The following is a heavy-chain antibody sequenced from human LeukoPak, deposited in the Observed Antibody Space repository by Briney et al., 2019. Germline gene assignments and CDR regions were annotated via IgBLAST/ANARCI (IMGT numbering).Heavy chain of an antibody. CDR3: ARDIYDSSGSHYFDY. Sequence: GGSESLLCAASGFTFSSYGMHWVRQAPGKGLEWVAVIWFDGTNRYCGDSVKGRFTISRDNSKNTLYLQMNSLRAEDTAVYYCARDIYDSSGSHYFDYWG. V-gene: IGHV3-33*01. CDR1: GFTFSSYG. J-gene: IGHJ4*01. D-gene: IGHD3-22*01. CDR2: IWFDGTNR.